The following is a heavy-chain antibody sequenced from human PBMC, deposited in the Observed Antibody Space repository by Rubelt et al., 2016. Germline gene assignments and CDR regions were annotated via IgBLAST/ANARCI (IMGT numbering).Heavy chain of an antibody. D-gene: IGHD3-3*02. CDR2: IYYTGSP. Sequence: QVQLQESGPGLVKPSETMSLTCTVSGGSISSYYWSWFRQPPGKGLEWIGYIYYTGSPTYNTSLKSQVTISVDTSKNQFSLKLDSVTAADTAVYYCARPNTDSTLWYFDLWGRGTLVTVSS. CDR1: GGSISSYY. CDR3: ARPNTDSTLWYFDL. J-gene: IGHJ2*01. V-gene: IGHV4-59*08.